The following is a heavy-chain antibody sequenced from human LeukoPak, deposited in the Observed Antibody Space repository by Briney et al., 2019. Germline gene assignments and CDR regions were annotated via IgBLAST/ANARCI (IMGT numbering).Heavy chain of an antibody. Sequence: SVKVSCKTSGYTFSNFYITWVRQAPGQGLEWMGGIIPIFGTANYAQKFQGRVTITADESTSTAYMELSSLRSEDTAVYYCARDGINVLRYFDWVDWGQGTLVTVSS. D-gene: IGHD3-9*01. V-gene: IGHV1-69*13. CDR3: ARDGINVLRYFDWVD. J-gene: IGHJ4*02. CDR1: GYTFSNFY. CDR2: IIPIFGTA.